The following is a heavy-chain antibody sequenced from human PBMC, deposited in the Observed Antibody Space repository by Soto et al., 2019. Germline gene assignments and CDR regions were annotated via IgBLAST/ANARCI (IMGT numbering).Heavy chain of an antibody. J-gene: IGHJ4*02. CDR2: ICWDDGK. CDR3: AHRRQLGDFDS. V-gene: IGHV2-5*08. Sequence: SGPTLVNPTQTLTLTCTFSGFSLSTSGMCVSWIRQPPGKALEWLAIICWDDGKRYSPSLKSRLTITQDTSKKQVVLILTNMDPVDTATYFCAHRRQLGDFDSWGQGTLVTVSS. D-gene: IGHD7-27*01. CDR1: GFSLSTSGMC.